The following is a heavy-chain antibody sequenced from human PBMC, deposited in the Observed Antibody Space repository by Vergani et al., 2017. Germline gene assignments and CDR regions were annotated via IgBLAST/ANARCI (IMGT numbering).Heavy chain of an antibody. CDR2: INPNSGGT. D-gene: IGHD6-19*01. CDR1: GYTFTGYY. Sequence: QVQLVQSGAEVKKPGASLKVSCKASGYTFTGYYMHWVRQAPGQGLEWMGWINPNSGGTNYAQKFQGRVTMTRETSISTAYMELSRLRSDDTAVYYCARGPKGYSSGWYLVYWGQGTLVTVSS. CDR3: ARGPKGYSSGWYLVY. V-gene: IGHV1-2*02. J-gene: IGHJ4*02.